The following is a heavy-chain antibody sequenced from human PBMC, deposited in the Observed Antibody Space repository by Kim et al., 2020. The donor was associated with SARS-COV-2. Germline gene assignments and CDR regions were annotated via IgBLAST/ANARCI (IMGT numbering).Heavy chain of an antibody. J-gene: IGHJ6*02. CDR2: ISYDGSKK. V-gene: IGHV3-30*18. CDR1: GFTFSSHG. CDR3: AKDVYGDYENEYYYAMDV. D-gene: IGHD4-17*01. Sequence: GGSLRLSCAASGFTFSSHGMHWVRQAPGKGLEWVAVISYDGSKKYYVDSVKGRFTISRDNYKDTLDLQMNSLRAEDTAVYHCAKDVYGDYENEYYYAMDVWGPGTAVTVSS.